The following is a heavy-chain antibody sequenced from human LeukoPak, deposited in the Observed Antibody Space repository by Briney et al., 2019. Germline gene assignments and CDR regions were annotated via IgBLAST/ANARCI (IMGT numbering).Heavy chain of an antibody. D-gene: IGHD2-2*01. V-gene: IGHV1-18*01. CDR2: ISTYNGNT. J-gene: IGHJ6*03. Sequence: ASVKVSCKASGYTFTSYGISWVRQAPGQGLEWMGWISTYNGNTNYAQNLQGRVTMTTETSTRTAYMELKSLRSDDTAVYYCARGGYCSSTRCSSNYYYYYMDVWGKGTTVTISS. CDR1: GYTFTSYG. CDR3: ARGGYCSSTRCSSNYYYYYMDV.